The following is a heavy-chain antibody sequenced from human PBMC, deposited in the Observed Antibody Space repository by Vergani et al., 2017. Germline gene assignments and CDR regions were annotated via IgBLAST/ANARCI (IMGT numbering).Heavy chain of an antibody. CDR1: GFTFTSHS. CDR2: ISSSSRYI. V-gene: IGHV3-21*06. CDR3: AGEESSTSYCNVY. Sequence: VQLVESGGGVVQPGRSLRLSCAASGFTFTSHSMNWVRQAPGKGLEWVSSISSSSRYIYYSDSVKGRFTISRDNAKNSLFLRMNSLRAEDTAVYYCAGEESSTSYCNVYWGQGTLVTV. J-gene: IGHJ4*02. D-gene: IGHD2-2*01.